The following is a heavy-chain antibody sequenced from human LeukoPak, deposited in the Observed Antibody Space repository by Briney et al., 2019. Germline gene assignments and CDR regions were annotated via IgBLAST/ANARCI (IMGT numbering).Heavy chain of an antibody. CDR1: GYTLTSYA. Sequence: ASVKVSCKASGYTLTSYAIHWVRQAPGQRLEWMGWFNSDTGNTEYSQKFQGRVSISRDTSANTAYMELNRLRPEDTAVFYCVRGGPNKSGWTLDYWGQGTLVTVSS. CDR3: VRGGPNKSGWTLDY. CDR2: FNSDTGNT. J-gene: IGHJ4*02. D-gene: IGHD6-19*01. V-gene: IGHV1-3*01.